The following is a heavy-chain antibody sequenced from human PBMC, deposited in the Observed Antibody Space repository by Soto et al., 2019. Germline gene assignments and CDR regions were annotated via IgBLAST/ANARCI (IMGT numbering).Heavy chain of an antibody. CDR2: ISYDGSNK. J-gene: IGHJ5*02. CDR3: ARERQWLAYNWFDP. D-gene: IGHD6-19*01. V-gene: IGHV3-30-3*01. Sequence: QVQLAESGGGVVQPGRSLRLSCAASGFTISSYAMHWVRQAPGKGLEWVAVISYDGSNKYYADSVKGRFTISRDNSKNTLYLQMNSLRAEDTAVYYCARERQWLAYNWFDPWGQGTLVTVSS. CDR1: GFTISSYA.